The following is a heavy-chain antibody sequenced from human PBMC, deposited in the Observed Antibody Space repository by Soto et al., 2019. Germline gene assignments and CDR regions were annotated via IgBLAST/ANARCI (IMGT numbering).Heavy chain of an antibody. J-gene: IGHJ6*03. V-gene: IGHV3-66*01. CDR1: GFTVSTKY. CDR3: AKGPHSASGYYYMDV. Sequence: PGGSLRLSCAASGFTVSTKYMSWVRQAPGKGLEWVSVIYSGGSTFYADSVRGRFTISRDNSKNTVNLQMNSLTAGDTAVYYCAKGPHSASGYYYMDVWGKGTTVTVSS. CDR2: IYSGGST. D-gene: IGHD3-10*01.